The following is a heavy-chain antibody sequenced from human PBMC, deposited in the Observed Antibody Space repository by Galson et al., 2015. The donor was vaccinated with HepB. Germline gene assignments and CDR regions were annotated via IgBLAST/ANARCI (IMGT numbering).Heavy chain of an antibody. CDR3: ARLQGGYNGHVDH. V-gene: IGHV4-31*03. Sequence: TLSLTCTVSGDSISSGGFYWIWIRQHPGKGLEWIGYIYYSGSPYYNPSLKSRVTISVDTSKNQFSLQLRSVTAADTAVYYGARLQGGYNGHVDHWGQGTLVTVSS. CDR2: IYYSGSP. J-gene: IGHJ4*02. CDR1: GDSISSGGFY. D-gene: IGHD5-24*01.